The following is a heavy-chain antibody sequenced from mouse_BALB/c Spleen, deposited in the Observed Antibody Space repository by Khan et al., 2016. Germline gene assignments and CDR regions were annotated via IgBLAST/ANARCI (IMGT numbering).Heavy chain of an antibody. V-gene: IGHV9-3*02. Sequence: QIQLVQSGPELKKPGETVKISCKASGYTFTNYGVHWVKQAPGKGLKWMGWINTNTGAPTYAEEFKGRFAFSLETSAITGFLQIDNLTNEDTATCVGARWYGNDALGYWGQGTSATVSS. CDR3: ARWYGNDALGY. J-gene: IGHJ4*01. CDR1: GYTFTNYG. CDR2: INTNTGAP. D-gene: IGHD2-10*02.